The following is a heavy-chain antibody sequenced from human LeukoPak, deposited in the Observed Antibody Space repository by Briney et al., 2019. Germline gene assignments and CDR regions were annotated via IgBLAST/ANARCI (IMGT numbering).Heavy chain of an antibody. J-gene: IGHJ3*02. CDR2: IYPGDSDT. Sequence: GESLKISCKGFGYSFTSYWIGWVRQMPGKGLEWMGIIYPGDSDTRYSPSFQGQVTISADKSISTAYLQWSSLKASDTAMYYCARPSLIAAAGRGAFDIWGQGTMVTVSS. V-gene: IGHV5-51*01. CDR1: GYSFTSYW. D-gene: IGHD6-13*01. CDR3: ARPSLIAAAGRGAFDI.